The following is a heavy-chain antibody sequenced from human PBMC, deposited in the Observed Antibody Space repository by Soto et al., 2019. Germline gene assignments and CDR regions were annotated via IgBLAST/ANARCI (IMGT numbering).Heavy chain of an antibody. V-gene: IGHV3-23*01. D-gene: IGHD3-22*01. Sequence: EVQLLESGGGLVQPGGSLRLSCAASGFTFSSYARSWVRQSPGRGLDWVSGVSGSGDSTYSSDSVKGRFTISRDNSKNTLYLQMNSLRAEDTAVYYCAKDSDPYDSSGYRDYWVQGTLVNVSS. CDR1: GFTFSSYA. CDR2: VSGSGDST. J-gene: IGHJ4*02. CDR3: AKDSDPYDSSGYRDY.